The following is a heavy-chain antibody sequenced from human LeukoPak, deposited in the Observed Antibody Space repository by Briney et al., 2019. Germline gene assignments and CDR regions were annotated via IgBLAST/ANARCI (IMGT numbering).Heavy chain of an antibody. Sequence: PSETLSLTCTVSGGSISNYYWSWIRQPAGKGLEWIGRIYTSGSTNYSPSLKSRVTMSVDTSKNQFSLKLNSLTVADTAVYYRARGASPIDYWGQGTLVTVSS. CDR3: ARGASPIDY. J-gene: IGHJ4*02. CDR2: IYTSGST. CDR1: GGSISNYY. V-gene: IGHV4-4*07. D-gene: IGHD2-2*01.